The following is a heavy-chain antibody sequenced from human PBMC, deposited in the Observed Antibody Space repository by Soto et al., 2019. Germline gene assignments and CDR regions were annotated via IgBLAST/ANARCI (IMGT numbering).Heavy chain of an antibody. Sequence: GGSLRLSCVVSGFIFSDYGMHWVRQAPGKGLEWVAVISYDGSNKNYADSVKGRFTTSRDNSKNTLFMQMNSLRTEDTAVYYCARVINDFWSGYAESVYGMDVWGQGTTVTVSS. CDR1: GFIFSDYG. CDR3: ARVINDFWSGYAESVYGMDV. J-gene: IGHJ6*02. CDR2: ISYDGSNK. D-gene: IGHD3-3*01. V-gene: IGHV3-30-3*01.